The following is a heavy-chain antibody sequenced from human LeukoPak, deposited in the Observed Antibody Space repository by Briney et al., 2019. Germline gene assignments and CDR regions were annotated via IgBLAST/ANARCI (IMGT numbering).Heavy chain of an antibody. CDR1: GFTFSSYW. J-gene: IGHJ6*03. CDR2: IRYDGSNK. Sequence: GGSLRLSCAASGFTFSSYWMNWVRQAPGKGLEWVAFIRYDGSNKYYADSVKGRFTISRDNSKNTLYLQMNSLRAEDTAVYYCARVAYYYYYYMDVWGKGTTVTVSS. CDR3: ARVAYYYYYYMDV. V-gene: IGHV3-30*02.